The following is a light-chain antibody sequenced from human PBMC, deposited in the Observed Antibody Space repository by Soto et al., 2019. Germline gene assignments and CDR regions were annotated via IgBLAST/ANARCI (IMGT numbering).Light chain of an antibody. Sequence: IVLKQSPGTLSLSQGERATLSCRASQRVSSRYLAWYQQKPGQAPRRLCFVASSRATGIPDRVSGSGAGADNSLSTTPPGSQNFAVYISLHYSRTSWTFGRGT. CDR2: VAS. CDR1: QRVSSRY. J-gene: IGKJ4*01. V-gene: IGKV3-20*01. CDR3: LHYSRTSWT.